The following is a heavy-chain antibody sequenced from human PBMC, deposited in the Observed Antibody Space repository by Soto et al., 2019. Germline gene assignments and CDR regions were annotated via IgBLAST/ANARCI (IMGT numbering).Heavy chain of an antibody. CDR1: GFTFSSYS. D-gene: IGHD1-7*01. CDR3: ARDLNYDVFVY. CDR2: ISSSRSTI. V-gene: IGHV3-48*01. J-gene: IGHJ4*02. Sequence: EVPLVASGGGLVQPGGSLRLSCAAAGFTFSSYSMNWVRQAPGKGLEWVSYISSSRSTIYYADSVKGRFTISSDNAKNALYLQMNSLRAEDTAVYYCARDLNYDVFVYWGQGALVTVSS.